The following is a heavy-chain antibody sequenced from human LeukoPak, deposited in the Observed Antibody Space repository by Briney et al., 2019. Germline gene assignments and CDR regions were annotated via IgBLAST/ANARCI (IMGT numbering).Heavy chain of an antibody. CDR3: ARSGLLWFGDPIWYMDV. V-gene: IGHV1-69*13. CDR1: GYTFTGYY. D-gene: IGHD3-10*01. CDR2: IIPIFGTA. J-gene: IGHJ6*03. Sequence: ASVKVSCKASGYTFTGYYMHWVRQAPGQGLEWMGGIIPIFGTANYAQKFQGRVTITADESTSTAYMELSSLRSEDTAVYYCARSGLLWFGDPIWYMDVWGKGTTVTVSS.